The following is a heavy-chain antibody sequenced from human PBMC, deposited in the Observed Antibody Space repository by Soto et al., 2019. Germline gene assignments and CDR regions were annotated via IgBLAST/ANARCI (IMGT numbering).Heavy chain of an antibody. CDR2: IIPIFGTA. CDR3: ARGTMVRGVISPFFDY. D-gene: IGHD3-10*01. CDR1: GGTFSSYA. V-gene: IGHV1-69*01. Sequence: QVQLVQSGAKVKKPGSSVKVSCKASGGTFSSYAISWVRQAPGQGLEWMGGIIPIFGTANYAQKFQGRVTITADESTSTAYMELSSLRSEDTAVYYCARGTMVRGVISPFFDYWGQGTLVTVSS. J-gene: IGHJ4*02.